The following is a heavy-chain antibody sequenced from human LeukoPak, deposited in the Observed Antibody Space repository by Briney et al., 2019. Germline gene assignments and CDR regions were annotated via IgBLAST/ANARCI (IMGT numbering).Heavy chain of an antibody. V-gene: IGHV3-74*01. D-gene: IGHD2-2*01. CDR1: GFTFSSYD. CDR2: IKTDGSIT. CDR3: ATGVPAATTFGY. J-gene: IGHJ4*02. Sequence: GGSLRLSCAASGFTFSSYDMNWVRQAPGKGLAWVSCIKTDGSITAYAGSVKGRFTISRDNAKNTLYLQMNSLRAADTAVYYCATGVPAATTFGYWGQGTLVTVSS.